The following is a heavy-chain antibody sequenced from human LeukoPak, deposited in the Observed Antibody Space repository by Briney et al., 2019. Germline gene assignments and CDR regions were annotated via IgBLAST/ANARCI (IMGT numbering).Heavy chain of an antibody. V-gene: IGHV4-39*01. CDR1: GGSISSSSYY. J-gene: IGHJ3*02. CDR3: ARGYYDFWSGYGAFDI. D-gene: IGHD3-3*01. CDR2: IYYSGST. Sequence: PSETLSLTCTVSGGSISSSSYYWGWIRQPPGKGLEWIGSIYYSGSTYYNPSLKSRVTISVDTSKNQFSLKLSSVTAADTAVYYCARGYYDFWSGYGAFDIWGQGTMVPVSS.